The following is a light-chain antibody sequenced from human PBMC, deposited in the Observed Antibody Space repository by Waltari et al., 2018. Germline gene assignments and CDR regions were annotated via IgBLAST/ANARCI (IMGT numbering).Light chain of an antibody. J-gene: IGKJ1*01. CDR3: QQYSSSPRT. V-gene: IGKV3-20*01. Sequence: EIVLTQSPGTLSLSPGEGATLSCRASQSVSSNYLACYQQKPGQAPRHLIYGASFRATGIPDRFSGSGSGTDFSLIISRLEPEDFVVYYCQQYSSSPRTFGQGTKVEIK. CDR2: GAS. CDR1: QSVSSNY.